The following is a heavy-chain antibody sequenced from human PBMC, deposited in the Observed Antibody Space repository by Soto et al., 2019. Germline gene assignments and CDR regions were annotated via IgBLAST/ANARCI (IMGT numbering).Heavy chain of an antibody. CDR1: GFAFSSYW. D-gene: IGHD2-15*01. Sequence: EVQLVESGGGLVQPGGSLRLSCAASGFAFSSYWMHWVRQAPGKGLVWVSRIAPYETGINYADSVRGRFTISRDNAKNPLYLQMNSLRAEETAVYYCASDPFGGRHSWGQGTRVTVSS. V-gene: IGHV3-74*01. CDR2: IAPYETGI. CDR3: ASDPFGGRHS. J-gene: IGHJ4*02.